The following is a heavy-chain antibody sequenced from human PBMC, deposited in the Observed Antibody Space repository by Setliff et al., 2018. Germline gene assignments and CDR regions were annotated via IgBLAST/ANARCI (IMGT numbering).Heavy chain of an antibody. V-gene: IGHV3-66*01. J-gene: IGHJ6*02. Sequence: GGSLRLSCAASGFTFSDHYMTWVRQAPGKGLEWVSVIYTGGSTYYADSVKGRFTISRDDSNNTLYLQMTSLRAEDTAVYYCAGCGYGQYYAMDVWGQGTTVTVSS. CDR3: AGCGYGQYYAMDV. CDR1: GFTFSDHY. D-gene: IGHD5-12*01. CDR2: IYTGGST.